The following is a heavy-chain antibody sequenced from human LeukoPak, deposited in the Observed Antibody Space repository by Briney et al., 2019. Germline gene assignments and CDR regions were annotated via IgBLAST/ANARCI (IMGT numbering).Heavy chain of an antibody. CDR3: ARGPRDSSSWYLNY. D-gene: IGHD6-13*01. J-gene: IGHJ4*02. Sequence: SETMSLTCAVYAASLSGYYWSWIRQPPGKGLEWIGEINHTGNTNYNPSLKSRVTISVDTSKNQFSLKLSSVTAADTAVYYCARGPRDSSSWYLNYWGQGTLVAVSS. CDR1: AASLSGYY. CDR2: INHTGNT. V-gene: IGHV4-34*01.